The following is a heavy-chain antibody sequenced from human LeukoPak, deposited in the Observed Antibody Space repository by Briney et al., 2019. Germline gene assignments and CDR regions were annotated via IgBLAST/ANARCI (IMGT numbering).Heavy chain of an antibody. CDR1: GFSFSSYG. D-gene: IGHD5-12*01. V-gene: IGHV3-30*02. J-gene: IGHJ4*02. CDR3: ARGDIVATIGY. Sequence: GGSLRLSCEASGFSFSSYGLHWVRQAPGKGLEWVAFIRYDGGDKYYEESLKGRFTISRDRSKNTMYLQMNSLRVEDTAVYYCARGDIVATIGYWGQGTLVTVSS. CDR2: IRYDGGDK.